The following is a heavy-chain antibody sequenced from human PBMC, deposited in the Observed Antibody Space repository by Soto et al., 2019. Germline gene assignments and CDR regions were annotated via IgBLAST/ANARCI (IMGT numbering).Heavy chain of an antibody. Sequence: ASVKVSCRASGYTFTSYGISWVRQAPGQGLEWMGWISAYNGNTNYAQKLQGRVTMTTDTSTSTAYMELRSLRSDDTAVYYCARVGRDGYNSPWFDRCGRGILIAVSS. CDR1: GYTFTSYG. CDR2: ISAYNGNT. CDR3: ARVGRDGYNSPWFDR. V-gene: IGHV1-18*01. D-gene: IGHD5-12*01. J-gene: IGHJ5*02.